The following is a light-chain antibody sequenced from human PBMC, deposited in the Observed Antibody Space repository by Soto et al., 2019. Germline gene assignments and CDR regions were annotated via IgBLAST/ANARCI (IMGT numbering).Light chain of an antibody. Sequence: QSVLTQPPPASGTPGQTVTTSFSGSSSNIGSNTVNWYQLLPGTAPKLHIYSNNQRPSGVPDRFSGSKSGTSAPLAISGLQSDDEADYYCAAWDDSLNGTVFGGGTKVTVL. CDR1: SSNIGSNT. J-gene: IGLJ2*01. CDR2: SNN. CDR3: AAWDDSLNGTV. V-gene: IGLV1-44*01.